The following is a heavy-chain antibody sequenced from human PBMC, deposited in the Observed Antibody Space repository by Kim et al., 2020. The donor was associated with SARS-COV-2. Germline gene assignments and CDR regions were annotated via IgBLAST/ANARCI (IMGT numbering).Heavy chain of an antibody. CDR1: GFTFSSYG. D-gene: IGHD6-19*01. V-gene: IGHV3-30*03. J-gene: IGHJ4*02. CDR3: ARLGAQWLGREYYFDY. CDR2: ISYDGSNK. Sequence: GGSLRLSCAASGFTFSSYGMHWVRQAPGKGLEWVAVISYDGSNKYYADSVKGRFTISRDNSKNTLYLQMNSLRAEDTAVYYCARLGAQWLGREYYFDYWGQGTLVTVSS.